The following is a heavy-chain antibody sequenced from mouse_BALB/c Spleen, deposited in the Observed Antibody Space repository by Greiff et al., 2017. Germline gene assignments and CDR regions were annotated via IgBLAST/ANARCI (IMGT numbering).Heavy chain of an antibody. J-gene: IGHJ4*01. CDR1: GFTFSSFG. Sequence: EVKLMESGGGLVQPGGSRKLSCAASGFTFSSFGMHWVRQAPEKGLEWVAYISSGSSTIYYADTVKGRFTISRDNPKNTLFLQMTSLRSEDTAMYYCARDYGSSPYYYAMDYWGQGTSVTVSS. V-gene: IGHV5-17*02. D-gene: IGHD1-1*01. CDR3: ARDYGSSPYYYAMDY. CDR2: ISSGSSTI.